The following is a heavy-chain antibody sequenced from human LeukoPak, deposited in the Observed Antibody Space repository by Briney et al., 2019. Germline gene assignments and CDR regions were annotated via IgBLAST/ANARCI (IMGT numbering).Heavy chain of an antibody. Sequence: GGSLRLSCAASGFTFSSYTMNWVRQAPGKGLEWVSYISTSSSTIYYADSVKGRFTISRDNSKNTLYLQMNSLRAEDTAVYYCARRAGAYSHPYDYWGQGTLVTVSS. CDR3: ARRAGAYSHPYDY. D-gene: IGHD4/OR15-4a*01. V-gene: IGHV3-48*01. CDR1: GFTFSSYT. CDR2: ISTSSSTI. J-gene: IGHJ4*02.